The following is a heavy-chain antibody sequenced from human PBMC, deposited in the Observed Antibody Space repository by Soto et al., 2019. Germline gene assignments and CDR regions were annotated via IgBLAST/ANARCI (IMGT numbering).Heavy chain of an antibody. Sequence: QVQLVESGGGVVQPGRSLRLSCAASGFTFSSYGMHWVRQAPGKGLEWVAVISYDGSNKYYADSVKGRFTISRDKSKNTLYLQMNSLRAEDTAVYYCAKAPRDSSGSWGQGTLVTVSS. CDR2: ISYDGSNK. CDR3: AKAPRDSSGS. D-gene: IGHD3-22*01. CDR1: GFTFSSYG. J-gene: IGHJ4*02. V-gene: IGHV3-30*18.